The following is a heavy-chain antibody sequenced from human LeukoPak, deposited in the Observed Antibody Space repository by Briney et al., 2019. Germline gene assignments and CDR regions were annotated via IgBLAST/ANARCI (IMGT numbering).Heavy chain of an antibody. V-gene: IGHV3-48*01. D-gene: IGHD2-2*01. CDR1: GFTFSSYS. CDR2: ISSSSSSI. J-gene: IGHJ4*02. CDR3: ARWDKSFYCSSTSCPDY. Sequence: GGSLRLSCAATGFTFSSYSMNWVRQAPGKGLEEVSYISSSSSSIYYVDSVKGRFTISRDNAKNSLYLQMNSMIAEDTAVYYCARWDKSFYCSSTSCPDYWGQGTLVTV.